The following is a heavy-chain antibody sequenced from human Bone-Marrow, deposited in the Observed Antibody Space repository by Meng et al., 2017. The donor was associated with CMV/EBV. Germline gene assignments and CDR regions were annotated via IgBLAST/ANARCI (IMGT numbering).Heavy chain of an antibody. CDR1: GGTFGSYA. V-gene: IGHV1-69*10. D-gene: IGHD3-3*01. J-gene: IGHJ4*02. CDR3: ARGFGVVTAYFDY. Sequence: SSVKVSCKASGGTFGSYAISWVRQAPGQGLEWMGGIIPILGIANYEQKFQGRVTITADKSTSTAYMETSSLRSEDTAVYYCARGFGVVTAYFDYWGQGTLVTVSS. CDR2: IIPILGIA.